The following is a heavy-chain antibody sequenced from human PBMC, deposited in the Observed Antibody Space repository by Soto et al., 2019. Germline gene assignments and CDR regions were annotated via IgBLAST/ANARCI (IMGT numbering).Heavy chain of an antibody. D-gene: IGHD6-13*01. Sequence: ASVKVSCKASGYTFTSYAMHWVRQAPGQRLEWMGWINAGNGNTKYSQKFQGRVTITRDTSASTAYMELSSLRSEDTAVYYCARGYSSSWYLGNYFDYWGQGTLVTVSS. CDR1: GYTFTSYA. CDR3: ARGYSSSWYLGNYFDY. CDR2: INAGNGNT. V-gene: IGHV1-3*01. J-gene: IGHJ4*02.